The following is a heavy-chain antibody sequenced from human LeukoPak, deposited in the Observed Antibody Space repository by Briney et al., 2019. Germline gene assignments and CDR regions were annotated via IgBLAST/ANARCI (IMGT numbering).Heavy chain of an antibody. D-gene: IGHD5-24*01. CDR1: GFISSTIW. V-gene: IGHV3-7*01. CDR3: ARVAMATIHY. CDR2: IKQDGSER. J-gene: IGHJ4*02. Sequence: RGSLSLSSALSGFISSTIWMSWVRQAPGKGLEWVANIKQDGSERYYVDSVKGRFTISRDNAKNSLYLQMNSLRDEDTAVYYCARVAMATIHYWGQGTLVTVSS.